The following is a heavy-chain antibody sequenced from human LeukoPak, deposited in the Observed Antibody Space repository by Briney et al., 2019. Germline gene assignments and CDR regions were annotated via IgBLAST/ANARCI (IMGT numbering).Heavy chain of an antibody. CDR1: GGSISSYY. V-gene: IGHV4-59*01. CDR3: ATAPVVPAAVDRPYFDY. CDR2: IYYSGST. D-gene: IGHD2-2*01. J-gene: IGHJ4*02. Sequence: SETLSLTCIVSGGSISSYYWSWIRQPPGKGLEWIGYIYYSGSTNYNPSLKSQVTISVDTSKNQFSLKLSSVTAADTAVYYCATAPVVPAAVDRPYFDYWGQGTLVTVSS.